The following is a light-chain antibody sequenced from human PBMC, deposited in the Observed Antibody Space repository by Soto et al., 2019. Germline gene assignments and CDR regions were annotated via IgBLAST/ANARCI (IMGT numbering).Light chain of an antibody. J-gene: IGLJ2*01. CDR1: SGSIANNY. CDR2: ENN. CDR3: QSYDSSFVI. V-gene: IGLV6-57*04. Sequence: NFMLTQPHSVSESPGKTVTISCTRSSGSIANNYVQWYQQRPGRAPITVIYENNQRPSGVPGRFSGSTDGSSNSASLTISGLQTEDEADYYCQSYDSSFVIFGGGTKLTVL.